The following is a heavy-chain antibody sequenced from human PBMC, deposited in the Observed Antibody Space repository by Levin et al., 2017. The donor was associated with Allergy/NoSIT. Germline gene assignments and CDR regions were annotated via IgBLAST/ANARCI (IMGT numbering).Heavy chain of an antibody. Sequence: GESLKISCKASGYTFTGYYMHWVRQAPGQGLEWMGWINPNSGGTNYAQKFQGRVTMTRDTTISTAYMELSRLRSDDTAVYYCAREEQQLGAINWFDPWGQGTLVTVSS. CDR3: AREEQQLGAINWFDP. V-gene: IGHV1-2*02. CDR2: INPNSGGT. CDR1: GYTFTGYY. D-gene: IGHD6-13*01. J-gene: IGHJ5*02.